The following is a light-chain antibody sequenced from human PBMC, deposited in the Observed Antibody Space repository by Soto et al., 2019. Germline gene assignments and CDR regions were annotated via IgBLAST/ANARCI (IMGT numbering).Light chain of an antibody. J-gene: IGKJ3*01. V-gene: IGKV1-39*01. CDR2: AAS. CDR1: QSIRNY. Sequence: DIQMTQSPSSLSASVGDRVTITCRASQSIRNYLNWYQQKPGKAPKLLIYAASTLQSGVPSRFSGSGSETYCTLTISSLQPDDFATYDCQQTYRTVTFGHGTKVD. CDR3: QQTYRTVT.